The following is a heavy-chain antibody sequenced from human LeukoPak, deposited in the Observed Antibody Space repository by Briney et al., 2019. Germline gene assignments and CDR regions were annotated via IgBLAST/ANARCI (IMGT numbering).Heavy chain of an antibody. CDR1: GFTFSSYA. D-gene: IGHD3-9*01. J-gene: IGHJ4*02. CDR3: AAVELRSFDWYPSDY. V-gene: IGHV3-23*01. CDR2: ISGSGGST. Sequence: GGSLRLSCAASGFTFSSYAMSWVRQAPGKGLEWVSAISGSGGSTYYADSVRGRFTISRDNSKNTLYLQMNSLRAEDTAVYYCAAVELRSFDWYPSDYWGQGTLVTVSS.